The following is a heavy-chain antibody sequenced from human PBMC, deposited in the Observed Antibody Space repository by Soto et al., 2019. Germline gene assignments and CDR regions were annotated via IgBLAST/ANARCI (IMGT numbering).Heavy chain of an antibody. D-gene: IGHD6-19*01. J-gene: IGHJ5*02. Sequence: LPSASCGVTVSISGIPVFFQNQGKGLEWVSSISSSSSYIYYADSVKGRFTISRDNAKNSLYLQMNSLRAEDTAVYYCARAPGIAVATQPAWGQGTLVTVSS. CDR3: ARAPGIAVATQPA. CDR1: GVTVSISG. V-gene: IGHV3-21*01. CDR2: ISSSSSYI.